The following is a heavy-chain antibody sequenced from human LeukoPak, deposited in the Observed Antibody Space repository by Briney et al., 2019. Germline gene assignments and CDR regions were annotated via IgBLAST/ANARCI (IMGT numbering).Heavy chain of an antibody. J-gene: IGHJ4*02. CDR1: GFTFSNYW. CDR2: ISGSGVES. Sequence: GGSLRLSCAASGFTFSNYWTSWVRQAPGKGLEWVSGISGSGVESFYADSVKGRFTISRDNSRNTLYLQMHSLRAEDTAVYYCANSGNYYDTSGHEYWGQGTLVTVSS. V-gene: IGHV3-23*01. D-gene: IGHD3-22*01. CDR3: ANSGNYYDTSGHEY.